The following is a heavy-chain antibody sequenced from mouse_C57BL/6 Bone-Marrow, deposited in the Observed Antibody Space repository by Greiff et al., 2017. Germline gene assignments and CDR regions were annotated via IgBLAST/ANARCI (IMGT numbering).Heavy chain of an antibody. CDR1: GYTFTSYW. J-gene: IGHJ3*01. Sequence: QVQLQQPGAELVMPGASVKLSCKASGYTFTSYWMHWVKQRPGQGLEWIGEIDPSDSYTNYNQKFKGKSTLTVDKSSSTAYMQLSSLTSEDSAVYYCARSGDGPFAYWGQGTRVTVSA. CDR3: ARSGDGPFAY. CDR2: IDPSDSYT. D-gene: IGHD2-3*01. V-gene: IGHV1-69*01.